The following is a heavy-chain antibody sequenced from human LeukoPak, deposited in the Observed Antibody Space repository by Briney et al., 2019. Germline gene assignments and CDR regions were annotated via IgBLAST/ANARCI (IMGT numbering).Heavy chain of an antibody. D-gene: IGHD6-19*01. CDR3: ARETTLMGYSSGLGFNY. J-gene: IGHJ4*02. V-gene: IGHV4-59*01. CDR1: GGSISSYY. Sequence: SETLSLTCTVSGGSISSYYWSWIRQPPGKGLEWIGYIYYSGSTYYNPSLKSRVTISVDTSKNQFSLKLSSVTAADTAVYYCARETTLMGYSSGLGFNYWGQGALVTVSS. CDR2: IYYSGST.